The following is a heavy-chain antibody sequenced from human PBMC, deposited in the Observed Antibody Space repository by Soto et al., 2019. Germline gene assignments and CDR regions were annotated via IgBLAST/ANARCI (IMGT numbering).Heavy chain of an antibody. CDR3: ARKFAPEFFDS. D-gene: IGHD3-10*01. CDR2: IYPGDSDT. CDR1: GYTFSTYW. Sequence: PGEPMKISCKGSGYTFSTYWIAWVRQMPGKGLEWMGIIYPGDSDTKYSPAFQVQVTISADKSINTAYLQWTSLEASDTAMYYCARKFAPEFFDSWGQGTLVTVSS. V-gene: IGHV5-51*01. J-gene: IGHJ4*02.